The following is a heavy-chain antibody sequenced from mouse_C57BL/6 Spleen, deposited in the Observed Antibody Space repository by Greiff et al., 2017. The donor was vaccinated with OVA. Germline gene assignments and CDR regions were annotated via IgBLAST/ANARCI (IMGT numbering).Heavy chain of an antibody. Sequence: VKLVESGAELVRPGASVTLSCKASGYTFTDYEMHWVKQTPVHGLEWIGAIDPVTGGTAYNQKFKGKAILTADKSSSTAYMELRSLTSEDSAVYYCTDYYGSYYCDYWGQGTTLTVSS. V-gene: IGHV1-15*01. D-gene: IGHD1-1*01. CDR2: IDPVTGGT. CDR3: TDYYGSYYCDY. J-gene: IGHJ2*01. CDR1: GYTFTDYE.